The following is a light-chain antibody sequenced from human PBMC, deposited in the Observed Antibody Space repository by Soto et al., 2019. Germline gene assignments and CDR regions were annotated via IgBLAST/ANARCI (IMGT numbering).Light chain of an antibody. J-gene: IGLJ1*01. CDR1: SSDVGGCNY. CDR3: TSYAGNNNYV. CDR2: EVN. V-gene: IGLV2-8*01. Sequence: QSALTQPPSASGSPGQSVTISCTGTSSDVGGCNYVSWYQQHPGKAPKLMIYEVNKRLSGVPDRFSVSKSGNTASLTVSGLQAEDEADYYCTSYAGNNNYVFGTGTKLTVL.